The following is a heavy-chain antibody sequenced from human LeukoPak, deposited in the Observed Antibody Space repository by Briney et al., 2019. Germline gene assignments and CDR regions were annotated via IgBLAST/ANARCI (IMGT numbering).Heavy chain of an antibody. V-gene: IGHV4-39*07. CDR3: ARKYDFWSGYLDY. Sequence: SETLSLTCTVSGGSISSSSYYWGWIRQPPGKGLEWIGSIYYSGSTYYNPSLKSRVTISVDTSKNQFSPKLSSVTAADTAVYYCARKYDFWSGYLDYWGQGTLVTVSS. J-gene: IGHJ4*02. D-gene: IGHD3-3*01. CDR2: IYYSGST. CDR1: GGSISSSSYY.